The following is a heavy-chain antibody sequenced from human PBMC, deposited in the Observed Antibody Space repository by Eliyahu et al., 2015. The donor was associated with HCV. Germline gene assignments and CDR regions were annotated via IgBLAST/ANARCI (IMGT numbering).Heavy chain of an antibody. Sequence: QVQLQQWGAGLLKPSETLSLTCAVYGGSFSGYYWSWIRQPPGKGLEWIGEINHSGSTNYNPSLKSRVTISVDTSKNQFSLKLSSVTAADTAVYYCARGSVGVQRRMDVWGQGTTVTVSS. CDR3: ARGSVGVQRRMDV. D-gene: IGHD2-15*01. CDR2: INHSGST. V-gene: IGHV4-34*01. J-gene: IGHJ6*02. CDR1: GGSFSGYY.